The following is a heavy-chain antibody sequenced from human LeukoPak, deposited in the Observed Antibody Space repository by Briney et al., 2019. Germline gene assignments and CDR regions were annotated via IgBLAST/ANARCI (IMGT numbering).Heavy chain of an antibody. Sequence: SETLSLTCTVSGGSISSYYWSWTRQPPGKGLEWIGYIYYSGSTNYNPSLKSRVTISVDTSKNQFSLKLSSVTAADTAVYYCARHAGGSYYYDYWGQGTLVTVSS. D-gene: IGHD1-26*01. J-gene: IGHJ4*02. CDR2: IYYSGST. V-gene: IGHV4-59*08. CDR1: GGSISSYY. CDR3: ARHAGGSYYYDY.